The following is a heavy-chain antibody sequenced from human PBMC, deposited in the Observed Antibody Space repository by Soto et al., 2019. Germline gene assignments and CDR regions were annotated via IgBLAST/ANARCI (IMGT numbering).Heavy chain of an antibody. V-gene: IGHV3-23*01. D-gene: IGHD2-15*01. J-gene: IGHJ3*02. CDR3: AKDPISCSGGSCYPTDAFDI. CDR2: ISGSGGST. CDR1: GFTFSSYA. Sequence: GGSLRLSCAASGFTFSSYAMSWVRQAPGKGLEWVSAISGSGGSTYYADPVKGRFTISRDNSKNTLYLQMNSLRAEDTAVYYCAKDPISCSGGSCYPTDAFDIWGQGTMVTVSS.